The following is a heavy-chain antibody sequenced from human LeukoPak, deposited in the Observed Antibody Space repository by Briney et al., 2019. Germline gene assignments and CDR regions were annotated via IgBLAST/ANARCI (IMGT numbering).Heavy chain of an antibody. V-gene: IGHV4-61*02. CDR1: VNSLSRGDNY. CDR3: ARDRTISVAGSMVNYYYYYMDV. Sequence: TLSLTCTVPVNSLSRGDNYWSWIRQPAGKGLEWLGRIFMSGSTNYNPSLKSRVTISVDRSNNQFSLKLSSVTDADTAVYYCARDRTISVAGSMVNYYYYYMDVWGKGTTVTVSS. CDR2: IFMSGST. D-gene: IGHD6-19*01. J-gene: IGHJ6*03.